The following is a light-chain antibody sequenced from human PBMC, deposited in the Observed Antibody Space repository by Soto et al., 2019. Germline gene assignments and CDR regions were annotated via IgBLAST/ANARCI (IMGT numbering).Light chain of an antibody. Sequence: QSVLTQPPSVSAAPGQKVTMSCSGTSSNIGSYYVFWYQQLPGTPPKLLIYDNTDRPSGIPDRFSGSKSGTSATLGITGLQTGDEADYYCGAWDSSLSAVVFGGGTKLTVL. CDR1: SSNIGSYY. V-gene: IGLV1-51*01. CDR3: GAWDSSLSAVV. J-gene: IGLJ2*01. CDR2: DNT.